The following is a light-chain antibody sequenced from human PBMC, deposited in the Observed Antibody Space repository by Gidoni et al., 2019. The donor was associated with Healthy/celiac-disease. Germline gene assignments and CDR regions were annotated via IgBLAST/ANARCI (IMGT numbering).Light chain of an antibody. V-gene: IGKV1-39*01. Sequence: DIQMTQSPSSLSASVGDRVTITCRASQSISSYLNCDQQKPGKAPKLLIYAASSLQSGVPSRFSGSGSGTAFTLTISSLQPADFATYYCQQSYSTLITFGQXTRLXIK. J-gene: IGKJ5*01. CDR1: QSISSY. CDR2: AAS. CDR3: QQSYSTLIT.